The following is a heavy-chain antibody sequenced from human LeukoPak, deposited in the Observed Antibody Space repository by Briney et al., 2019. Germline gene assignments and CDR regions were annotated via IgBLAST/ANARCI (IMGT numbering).Heavy chain of an antibody. V-gene: IGHV3-53*01. CDR3: ANKALRFLEWSNDAFDI. CDR1: GFTVSSND. Sequence: GGSLRLSCAASGFTVSSNDMNWVREAPGKGLEWVSLLYSGGNTYYADSVKGRFTISRDNSKNTLYLQMNSLRAEDTAVYYCANKALRFLEWSNDAFDIWGQGTMVTDTS. CDR2: LYSGGNT. D-gene: IGHD3-3*01. J-gene: IGHJ3*02.